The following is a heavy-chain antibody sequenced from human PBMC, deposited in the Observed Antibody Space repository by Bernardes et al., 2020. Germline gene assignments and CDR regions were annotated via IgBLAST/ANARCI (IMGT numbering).Heavy chain of an antibody. CDR3: AKEPLITIFWVREPDY. V-gene: IGHV3-23*01. D-gene: IGHD3-9*01. CDR2: ISGSGGST. CDR1: GFTFSSYA. Sequence: GGSLRLSCAASGFTFSSYAMSWVRQAPGKGLEWVSAISGSGGSTYYADSVKGRFTISRDNSKNTLYLQMNSLRAEDTAVYYCAKEPLITIFWVREPDYWGQGTLVTVSS. J-gene: IGHJ4*02.